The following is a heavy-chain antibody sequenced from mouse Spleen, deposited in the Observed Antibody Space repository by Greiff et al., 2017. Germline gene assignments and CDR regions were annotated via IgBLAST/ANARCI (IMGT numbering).Heavy chain of an antibody. CDR1: GYTFTDYY. D-gene: IGHD5-1-1*01. CDR3: AREGNTAFDV. CDR2: IYPGSGNT. V-gene: IGHV1-76*01. Sequence: QVQLKESGAELVRPGASVKLSCKASGYTFTDYYINWVKQRPGQGLEWIARIYPGSGNTYYNEKFKGKATLTAEKSSSTAYMQLSSLTSEDSAVYFCAREGNTAFDVWGTGTTVTVSS. J-gene: IGHJ1*03.